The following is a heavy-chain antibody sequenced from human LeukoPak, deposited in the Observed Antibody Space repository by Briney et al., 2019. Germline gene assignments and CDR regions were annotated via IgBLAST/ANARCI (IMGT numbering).Heavy chain of an antibody. CDR3: AREVGIPAAPDS. Sequence: GGSLRLSCAASGFQFDDYGMSWVRQAPGKGLEWVSGINRHGGSIAYADSVKGRFAISRDNAKNSLYLQMNSLRAEDTALYYCAREVGIPAAPDSWGQGILVTVSS. V-gene: IGHV3-20*04. D-gene: IGHD2-2*01. J-gene: IGHJ5*02. CDR1: GFQFDDYG. CDR2: INRHGGSI.